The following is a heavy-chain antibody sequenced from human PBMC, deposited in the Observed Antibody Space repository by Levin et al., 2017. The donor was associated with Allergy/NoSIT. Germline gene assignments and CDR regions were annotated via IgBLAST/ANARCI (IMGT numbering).Heavy chain of an antibody. J-gene: IGHJ4*02. Sequence: KPSETLSLTCTVSGGSISSGGYYWSWIRQHPGKGLEWIGYIYYSGSTYYNPSLKSRVTISVDTSKNQFSLKLSSVTAADTAVYYCARTYDSSGYYHYWGQGTLVTVSS. D-gene: IGHD3-22*01. CDR1: GGSISSGGYY. CDR2: IYYSGST. V-gene: IGHV4-31*03. CDR3: ARTYDSSGYYHY.